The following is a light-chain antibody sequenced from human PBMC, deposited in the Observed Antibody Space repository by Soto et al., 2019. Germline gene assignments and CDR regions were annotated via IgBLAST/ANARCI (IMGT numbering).Light chain of an antibody. CDR1: QNIRSR. CDR2: DAS. J-gene: IGKJ1*01. V-gene: IGKV1-5*01. Sequence: IPITPSPSSLSASVGDRVTITCRASQNIRSRLAWFQQKPGKAPKLLIYDASSLESGVPQRFSGSGSGTEFTLTISSLQTDDFSTYYCQQYHSYWTFGQGTKVDIK. CDR3: QQYHSYWT.